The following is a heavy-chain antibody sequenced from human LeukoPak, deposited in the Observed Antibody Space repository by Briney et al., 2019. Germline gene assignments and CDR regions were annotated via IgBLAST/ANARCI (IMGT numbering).Heavy chain of an antibody. Sequence: GESLKISCKGSGYSFTSYWIGWVRQMPGKGLEWMGIIYPGDSDIRYSPSFQGQVTISADKSISTAYLQWSSLKASDTAMYYCAVDYGGKDPHDAFDIWGQGTMVTVSS. CDR3: AVDYGGKDPHDAFDI. J-gene: IGHJ3*02. V-gene: IGHV5-51*01. CDR2: IYPGDSDI. D-gene: IGHD4-23*01. CDR1: GYSFTSYW.